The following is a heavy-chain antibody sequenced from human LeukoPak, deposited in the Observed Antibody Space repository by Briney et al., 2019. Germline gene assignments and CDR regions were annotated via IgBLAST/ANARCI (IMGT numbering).Heavy chain of an antibody. Sequence: SETLSLTCTVSGGSISSYYWSWIRQPPGKGLEWIGYIYYSGSTNYNPSLKSRVTISVDTSKNQFSLKLSSVTAADTAVYYCVRAKDGYNMYYFDYWGQGTLVTVSS. CDR1: GGSISSYY. V-gene: IGHV4-59*01. CDR3: VRAKDGYNMYYFDY. CDR2: IYYSGST. J-gene: IGHJ4*02. D-gene: IGHD5-12*01.